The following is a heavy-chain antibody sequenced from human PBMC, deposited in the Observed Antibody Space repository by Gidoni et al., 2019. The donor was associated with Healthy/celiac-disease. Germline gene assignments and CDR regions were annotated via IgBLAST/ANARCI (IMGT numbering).Heavy chain of an antibody. V-gene: IGHV3-33*01. Sequence: QVQLVESGGGVVQPGRSLRLSCAASGFTFSSYGMHWVRQAPGKGLEWVAVIWYGGSNKYYADSVKGRFTISRDNSKNTLYLQMNSLRAEDTAVYYCARESPVTMVRGYGMDVWGQGTTVTVSS. J-gene: IGHJ6*02. CDR2: IWYGGSNK. CDR1: GFTFSSYG. CDR3: ARESPVTMVRGYGMDV. D-gene: IGHD3-10*01.